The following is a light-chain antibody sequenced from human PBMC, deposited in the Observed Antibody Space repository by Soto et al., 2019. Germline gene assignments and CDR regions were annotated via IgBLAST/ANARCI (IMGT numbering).Light chain of an antibody. Sequence: QSVLTQPASVSESPGQSITISCTGTSSDVGASDFVSWYQQHPGKAPELMIYEVSNRPSGVSNRFSGSKSGNTASLTISGLQAEDEADYYCSSYTSSSTLVVFGGGTKLTVL. CDR1: SSDVGASDF. CDR3: SSYTSSSTLVV. CDR2: EVS. J-gene: IGLJ2*01. V-gene: IGLV2-14*01.